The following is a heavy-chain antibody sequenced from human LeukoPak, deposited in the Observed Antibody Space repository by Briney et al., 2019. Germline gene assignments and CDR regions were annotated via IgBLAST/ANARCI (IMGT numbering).Heavy chain of an antibody. CDR1: GFTFSSYA. V-gene: IGHV3-23*01. J-gene: IGHJ4*02. CDR2: ISVNGGTT. CDR3: VKGGGNVRRYFEY. Sequence: GGSLRLSCAASGFTFSSYAMTWVRQAPGKGLEWVSSISVNGGTTYYADSVKGRITISRDSSKNTLYLQMNSLRAEDTAVYYCVKGGGNVRRYFEYWGQGTLVTVSS. D-gene: IGHD4-23*01.